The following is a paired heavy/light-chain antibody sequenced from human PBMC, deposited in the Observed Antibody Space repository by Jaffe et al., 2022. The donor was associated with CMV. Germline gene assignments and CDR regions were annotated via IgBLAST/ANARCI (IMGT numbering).Light chain of an antibody. J-gene: IGKJ1*01. Sequence: EIVLTQSPGTLSLSPGQRATLSCRASQSVGSAYLVWYQQKPGQAPRLLIHGASTRATGIPDRFSGSGSGTVFTLTISRLEPEDFAVYYCQHYGDSLPWTFGQGTKVEIK. CDR3: QHYGDSLPWT. CDR1: QSVGSAY. CDR2: GAS. V-gene: IGKV3-20*01.
Heavy chain of an antibody. CDR1: GFSFNNYH. J-gene: IGHJ4*01. Sequence: EVQLVESGGGLVQPGGSLRLSCATSGFSFNNYHMNWVRQAPGKGLEWVSYITSSSSTIYYADSVKGRFTVSRDNAENSLYLQMNSLRDEDTAVYYCARDRSVYYYSRDPPSVDYWGHGILVTVSS. V-gene: IGHV3-48*02. D-gene: IGHD3-22*01. CDR3: ARDRSVYYYSRDPPSVDY. CDR2: ITSSSSTI.